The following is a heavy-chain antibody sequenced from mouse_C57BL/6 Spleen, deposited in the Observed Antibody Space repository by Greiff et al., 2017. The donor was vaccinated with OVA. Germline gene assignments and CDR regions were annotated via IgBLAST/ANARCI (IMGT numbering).Heavy chain of an antibody. V-gene: IGHV3-6*01. J-gene: IGHJ3*01. D-gene: IGHD1-1*01. Sequence: ESGPGLVKPSQSLSLTCSVTGYSITSGYYWNWIRQFPGNKLEWMGYISYDGSNNYNPSLKNRISITRDTSKNQFFLKLNSVTTEDTATYDCARGTTVGEGFAYWGQGTLVTVSA. CDR1: GYSITSGYY. CDR3: ARGTTVGEGFAY. CDR2: ISYDGSN.